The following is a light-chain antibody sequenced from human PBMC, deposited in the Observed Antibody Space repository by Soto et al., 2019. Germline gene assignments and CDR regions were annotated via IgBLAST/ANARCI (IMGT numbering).Light chain of an antibody. CDR3: QQRSNWPPIT. J-gene: IGKJ5*01. CDR2: GAS. CDR1: RSVSSSY. V-gene: IGKV3-11*01. Sequence: ETVSTQSPCTVSLSPGERDTLSCRASRSVSSSYLAWYQQKPGQAPRLLIYGASNRATGIPARFSGSGSGTDFTLTISSLEPEDFAVYYCQQRSNWPPITFGQGTRLEIK.